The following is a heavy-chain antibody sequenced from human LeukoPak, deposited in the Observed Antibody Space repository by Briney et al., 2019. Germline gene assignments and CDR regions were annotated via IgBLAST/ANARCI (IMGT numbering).Heavy chain of an antibody. CDR3: AKTLPPPSTIFGVGTYYYYGMDV. D-gene: IGHD3-3*01. J-gene: IGHJ6*02. V-gene: IGHV3-23*01. CDR1: GFTFRYFA. CDR2: ISGSGGST. Sequence: GGSLRLSCAASGFTFRYFAMSWVRQAPGKGLEWVSAISGSGGSTYYADSVKGRFTISRDNSKNTLYLQMNSLRAEDTAVYYCAKTLPPPSTIFGVGTYYYYGMDVWGQGTTVTVSS.